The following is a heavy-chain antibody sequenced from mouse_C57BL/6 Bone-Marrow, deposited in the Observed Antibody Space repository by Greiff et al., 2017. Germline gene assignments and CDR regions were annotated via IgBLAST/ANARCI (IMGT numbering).Heavy chain of an antibody. CDR2: ISDGGSYT. CDR1: GFTFSSYA. Sequence: DVMLVESGGGLVKPGGSLKLSCAASGFTFSSYAMSWVRQTQEKRLEWVATISDGGSYTYYPDNVKGRFTSSRDNAKNNLYLQMSHLKSEDTAMYYCARMTGTEYYFDYWGQGTTLTVSS. CDR3: ARMTGTEYYFDY. V-gene: IGHV5-4*03. D-gene: IGHD4-1*01. J-gene: IGHJ2*01.